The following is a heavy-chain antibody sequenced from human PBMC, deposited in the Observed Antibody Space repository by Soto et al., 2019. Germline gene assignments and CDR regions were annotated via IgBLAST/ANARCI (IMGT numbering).Heavy chain of an antibody. V-gene: IGHV1-2*02. CDR3: ARGDYGTGGYPFPYFDY. Sequence: HEHLVQSGAEVKRPGASLKVSCKASGYSFTGYYIHWVRQAPGQGLAWMGWINPDSGATNYAQNFRGRGTLPSDTSISTASMDLTSLTSDDTAVYYCARGDYGTGGYPFPYFDYWGQATLVIVSS. J-gene: IGHJ4*02. D-gene: IGHD2-8*02. CDR1: GYSFTGYY. CDR2: INPDSGAT.